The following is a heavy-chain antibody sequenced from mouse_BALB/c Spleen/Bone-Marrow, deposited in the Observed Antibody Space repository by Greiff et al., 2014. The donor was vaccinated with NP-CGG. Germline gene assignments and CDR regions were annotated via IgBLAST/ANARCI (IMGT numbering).Heavy chain of an antibody. Sequence: VQLQQPGAELVKLGASVKLSCTASGFNIKDTYILWVKQRPEQGLEWIGRIDPANGNTKYDPKFQGKATITADTSSNTAYLQLSGLTSEDTAVYYCARRFDYEDYWGQGTTLTVSS. V-gene: IGHV14-3*02. CDR3: ARRFDYEDY. J-gene: IGHJ2*01. CDR2: IDPANGNT. CDR1: GFNIKDTY. D-gene: IGHD2-4*01.